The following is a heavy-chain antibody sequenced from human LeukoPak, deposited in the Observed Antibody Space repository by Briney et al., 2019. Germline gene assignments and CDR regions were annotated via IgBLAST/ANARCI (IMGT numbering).Heavy chain of an antibody. Sequence: GESLKISFKASGFAFTNYWIGWVRQMPGKGLEWMGIVYPGGSDTRYSPSFQGQVTISVDKSISTAYLQWRSPKASDTAMYYCAGHSFDTVDAFDIWGQGTKVTVS. D-gene: IGHD2-2*02. CDR3: AGHSFDTVDAFDI. CDR2: VYPGGSDT. CDR1: GFAFTNYW. V-gene: IGHV5-51*01. J-gene: IGHJ3*02.